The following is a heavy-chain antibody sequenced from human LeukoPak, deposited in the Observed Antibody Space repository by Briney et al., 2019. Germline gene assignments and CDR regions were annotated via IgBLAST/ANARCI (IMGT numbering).Heavy chain of an antibody. Sequence: ASVKVSCKASGSTFTNYAITWLRQAPGQGLEWMGLINTYSDNTNYAQNLQGRVTMTTDRSTSTAYMELRSLRSDDTAAYYCARGGIWPVSGKTNYYMDFWGKGTAVTVSS. V-gene: IGHV1-18*01. D-gene: IGHD1-20*01. CDR3: ARGGIWPVSGKTNYYMDF. CDR1: GSTFTNYA. J-gene: IGHJ6*03. CDR2: INTYSDNT.